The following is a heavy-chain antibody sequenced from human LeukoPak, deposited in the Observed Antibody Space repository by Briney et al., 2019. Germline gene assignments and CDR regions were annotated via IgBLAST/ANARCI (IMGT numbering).Heavy chain of an antibody. V-gene: IGHV1-46*01. D-gene: IGHD5-18*01. CDR2: INPSGGST. J-gene: IGHJ4*02. CDR1: GYTFTSYY. CDR3: AYSGYSCGFDH. Sequence: ASVKVSCKASGYTFTSYYMHWVRQAPGQGLEWMGIINPSGGSTSYARKFQGRVTMTRDTSTSTVYMELSSLRSEDTAVYYCAYSGYSCGFDHWGQGTLVTVSS.